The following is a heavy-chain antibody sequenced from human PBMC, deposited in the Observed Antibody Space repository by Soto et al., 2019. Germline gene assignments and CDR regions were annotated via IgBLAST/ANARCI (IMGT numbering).Heavy chain of an antibody. V-gene: IGHV3-33*01. D-gene: IGHD1-26*01. Sequence: QVQLVESGGGVVQPGRPLRLSCAASGFTFSTYGMHWVRQAPGKGLEWVAVIGYDGSNKYYADSVKGRFTISRDNSKNTLYLQMNSLRAEDTAVYYCARDRWGLKNWGQGTLVTVSS. J-gene: IGHJ4*02. CDR3: ARDRWGLKN. CDR1: GFTFSTYG. CDR2: IGYDGSNK.